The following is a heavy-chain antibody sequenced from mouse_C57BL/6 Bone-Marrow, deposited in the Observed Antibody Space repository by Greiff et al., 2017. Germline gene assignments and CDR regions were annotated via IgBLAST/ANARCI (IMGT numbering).Heavy chain of an antibody. CDR2: ILPGSGST. V-gene: IGHV1-9*01. Sequence: VQLQQSGAELMKPGASVKLSCKATGYTFTAYWIEWVKQRPGHGLEWIGEILPGSGSTNYNVKFKGKATFTADTSSNTAYRQLSSLTTEDSAIYYCFYGSSFDCGGQGTTLTVSS. J-gene: IGHJ2*01. CDR3: FYGSSFDC. D-gene: IGHD1-1*01. CDR1: GYTFTAYW.